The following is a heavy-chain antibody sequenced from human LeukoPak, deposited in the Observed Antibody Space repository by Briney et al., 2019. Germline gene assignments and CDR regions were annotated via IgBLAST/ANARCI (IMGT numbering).Heavy chain of an antibody. D-gene: IGHD1-26*01. J-gene: IGHJ6*02. CDR2: IYPGDSDT. Sequence: GESLKISCKGSGYRFTNYWIGWVRQMPGKGLEWMGIIYPGDSDTKYSPSFQGQVTISADKSISTAYLQWSSLKASDTAMYYCAGNSGSNTAGSYYYGMDVWGHGTRSPSP. CDR3: AGNSGSNTAGSYYYGMDV. CDR1: GYRFTNYW. V-gene: IGHV5-51*01.